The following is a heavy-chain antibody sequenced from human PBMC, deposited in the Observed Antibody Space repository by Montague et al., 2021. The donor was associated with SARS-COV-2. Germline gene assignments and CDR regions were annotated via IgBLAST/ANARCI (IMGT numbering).Heavy chain of an antibody. CDR2: IYYSGST. CDR1: GGSISSYY. J-gene: IGHJ5*02. V-gene: IGHV4-59*01. CDR3: ATQPCTNGVCENWFDP. D-gene: IGHD2-8*01. Sequence: SETLSPTCTVSGGSISSYYWSWIRQPPGKGLEWIGYIYYSGSTNYNPSLKSRVTVSVGTSKNQFSLKLSSVTAADTAVYYCATQPCTNGVCENWFDPWGQGTLVTVSS.